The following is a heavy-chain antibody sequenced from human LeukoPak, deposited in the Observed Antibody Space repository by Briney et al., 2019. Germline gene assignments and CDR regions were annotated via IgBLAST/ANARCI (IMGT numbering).Heavy chain of an antibody. D-gene: IGHD5-18*01. J-gene: IGHJ4*02. CDR3: ARHGYLDTAMVALDY. V-gene: IGHV4-39*01. CDR1: GGSLSSSSYY. Sequence: PSETLSLTCTVSGGSLSSSSYYWGWIRQPPGKGLEWIGSIYYSGSTYYNPSLKSRVTISVDTSKNQFSLKLSSVTAADTAVYYCARHGYLDTAMVALDYWGQGTLVTVSS. CDR2: IYYSGST.